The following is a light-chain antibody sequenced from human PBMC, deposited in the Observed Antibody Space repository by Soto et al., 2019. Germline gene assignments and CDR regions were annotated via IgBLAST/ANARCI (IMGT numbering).Light chain of an antibody. CDR2: EVR. V-gene: IGLV2-8*01. CDR1: TSDIGRYNY. J-gene: IGLJ3*02. Sequence: QSALTQPPSASGSPGQSVTISCTGTTSDIGRYNYVSWYQQHPGTAPKLIIYEVRKRPSGVPDRFSASKSANSASLTVSGLQREDEADYYCGSYGGSNNWVFGGGTQLTVL. CDR3: GSYGGSNNWV.